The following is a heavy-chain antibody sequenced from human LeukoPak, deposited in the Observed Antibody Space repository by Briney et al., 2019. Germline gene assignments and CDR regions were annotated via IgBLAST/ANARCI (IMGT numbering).Heavy chain of an antibody. CDR1: GYTFTSYG. Sequence: ASVKVSCKASGYTFTSYGISWVRQAPGQGLEWMGWISAYNGNTNYAQKLQGRVTMTTDTSTSTAYMELRSLRSDDTAVYYCARDFAYDFWSGYLWLGYWGQGTLVTVSP. J-gene: IGHJ4*02. CDR2: ISAYNGNT. V-gene: IGHV1-18*01. D-gene: IGHD3-3*01. CDR3: ARDFAYDFWSGYLWLGY.